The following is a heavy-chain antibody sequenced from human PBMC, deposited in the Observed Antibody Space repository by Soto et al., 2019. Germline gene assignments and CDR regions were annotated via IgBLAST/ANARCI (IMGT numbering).Heavy chain of an antibody. D-gene: IGHD1-1*01. Sequence: QVQLQESGPGLVKPSQTLSLTCSVSGVSINSGGYYWSWIRHHPGMGLEWIGSIYYTGHTFYNLSLKSRVAMSLDTSKNQFSLKLSSVTAADTAVYCCARGSQLERDALDIWGQGTMVTVSS. CDR1: GVSINSGGYY. CDR3: ARGSQLERDALDI. CDR2: IYYTGHT. V-gene: IGHV4-31*03. J-gene: IGHJ3*02.